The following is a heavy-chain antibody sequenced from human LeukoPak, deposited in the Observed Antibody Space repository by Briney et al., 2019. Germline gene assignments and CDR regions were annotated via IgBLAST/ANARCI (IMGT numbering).Heavy chain of an antibody. J-gene: IGHJ4*02. D-gene: IGHD3-22*01. CDR2: IIPIFGTA. Sequence: ASVKVSCKASGGTFSSYAISWVRQAPGQGLEWMGGIIPIFGTANYAQKFQGRVTITTDESTSTAYMELSSLRSEDTAVYYCARGRRNYYDSTQFDCWGQGTLVTVSS. CDR3: ARGRRNYYDSTQFDC. CDR1: GGTFSSYA. V-gene: IGHV1-69*05.